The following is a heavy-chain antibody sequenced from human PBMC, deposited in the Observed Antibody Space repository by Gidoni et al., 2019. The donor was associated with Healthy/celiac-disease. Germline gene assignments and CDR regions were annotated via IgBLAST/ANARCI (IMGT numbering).Heavy chain of an antibody. D-gene: IGHD5-12*01. CDR1: GFSLSNARMG. Sequence: QVTLKESGPVLVKPTETLTLTCTVSGFSLSNARMGVSWIRQPPGKALEWLAHIFSNDEKAYSTSLKSRLTISKDTSKSQVVLTMTNMDPVDTATYYCARIWLQDYYYYYMDVWGKGTTVTVSS. CDR2: IFSNDEK. J-gene: IGHJ6*03. CDR3: ARIWLQDYYYYYMDV. V-gene: IGHV2-26*01.